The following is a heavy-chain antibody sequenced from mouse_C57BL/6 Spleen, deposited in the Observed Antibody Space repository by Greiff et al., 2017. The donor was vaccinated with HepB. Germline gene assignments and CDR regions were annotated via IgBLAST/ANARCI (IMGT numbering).Heavy chain of an antibody. CDR2: IHPNSGST. D-gene: IGHD1-1*01. CDR3: ARDPYYGSSYDWYFDV. Sequence: QVQLQQPGAELVKPGASVKLSCKASGYTFTSYWMHWVKQRPGQGLEWIGMIHPNSGSTNYNEKFKSKATLTVDKSSSPAYMQLSSLTSEDSAVYYCARDPYYGSSYDWYFDVWGTGTTVTVSS. J-gene: IGHJ1*03. V-gene: IGHV1-64*01. CDR1: GYTFTSYW.